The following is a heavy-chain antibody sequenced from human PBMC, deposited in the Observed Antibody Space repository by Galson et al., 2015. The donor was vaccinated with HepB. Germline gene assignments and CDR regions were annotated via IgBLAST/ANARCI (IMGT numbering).Heavy chain of an antibody. V-gene: IGHV3-30*18. CDR2: ISYDGSNK. D-gene: IGHD5-18*01. Sequence: SLRLSCAASGFTFSSYGMHWVRQAPGKGLEWVAVISYDGSNKYYADSVKGRFTISRDNSKNTLYLQMNSLRAEDTAVYYCAKVGVIRIQLWYFDYWGQGTLVTVSS. J-gene: IGHJ4*02. CDR3: AKVGVIRIQLWYFDY. CDR1: GFTFSSYG.